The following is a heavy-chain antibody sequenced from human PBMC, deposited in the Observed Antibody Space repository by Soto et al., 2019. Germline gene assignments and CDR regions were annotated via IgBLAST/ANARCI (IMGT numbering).Heavy chain of an antibody. Sequence: GASVKVSCKASGYTFTGYYMHWGRQAPGQGLEWMGWINPNSGGTNYAQKFQGRVTMTRNTSISTAYMELSSLRSEDTAVYYCARGVPGKAQQLPTDYWGQGTLVTVSS. D-gene: IGHD6-13*01. V-gene: IGHV1-2*02. CDR2: INPNSGGT. CDR3: ARGVPGKAQQLPTDY. CDR1: GYTFTGYY. J-gene: IGHJ4*02.